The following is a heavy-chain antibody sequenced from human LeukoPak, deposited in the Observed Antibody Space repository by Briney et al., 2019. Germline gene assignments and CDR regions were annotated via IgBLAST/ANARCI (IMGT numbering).Heavy chain of an antibody. CDR1: GFTFSSYE. D-gene: IGHD6-19*01. Sequence: PVGSLRLSCAPSGFTFSSYEMNWVRQAPGQGLEWVSYITGSINTIHYADSVNGRFTISRGNAKNSVHLQMNSLRLEDTAVYYCARTGLGLYSFDYWGRGTLVTVSS. CDR2: ITGSINTI. V-gene: IGHV3-48*01. J-gene: IGHJ4*02. CDR3: ARTGLGLYSFDY.